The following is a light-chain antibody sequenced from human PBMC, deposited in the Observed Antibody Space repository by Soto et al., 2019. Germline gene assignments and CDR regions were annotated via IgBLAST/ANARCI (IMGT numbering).Light chain of an antibody. V-gene: IGKV3-20*01. CDR3: QQYGTLPPRYT. J-gene: IGKJ2*01. CDR1: QRMSSNY. CDR2: GTS. Sequence: EIVLTQSPATLSLSPGERATLSCRASQRMSSNYLAWYQQKPGQSPRLLIYGTSSRATGIPDRFSGSGSGTDFTLTISGLEPEDSAVYYCQQYGTLPPRYTFGQGTKLEIK.